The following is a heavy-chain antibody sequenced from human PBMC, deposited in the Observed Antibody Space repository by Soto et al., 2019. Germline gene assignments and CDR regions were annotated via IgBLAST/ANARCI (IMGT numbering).Heavy chain of an antibody. CDR2: ISYDGSNK. D-gene: IGHD3-10*01. CDR1: GFTFSSYG. Sequence: GGSLRLSCAASGFTFSSYGMHWVRQAPGKGLEWVAVISYDGSNKYYADSVKGRFTISRDNSKNTLYLQMNSLRAEDTAVYYCAKDRVTMVRGVPIYYYYGMDVWGQGTTVTVSS. V-gene: IGHV3-30*18. CDR3: AKDRVTMVRGVPIYYYYGMDV. J-gene: IGHJ6*02.